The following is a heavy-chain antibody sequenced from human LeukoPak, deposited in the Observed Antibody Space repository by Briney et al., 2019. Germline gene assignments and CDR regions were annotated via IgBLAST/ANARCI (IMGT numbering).Heavy chain of an antibody. Sequence: GALRLSCAASGFTFSSYAMSWVRQAPGKGLEWVSAISGSGGSTYYADSVKGRFTISRDNSKNTLYLQMNSLRAEDTAVCYCANRESAVGGGFIPNGGQGPLVTVSA. CDR3: ANRESAVGGGFIPN. V-gene: IGHV3-23*01. CDR2: ISGSGGST. D-gene: IGHD3-16*02. CDR1: GFTFSSYA. J-gene: IGHJ4*02.